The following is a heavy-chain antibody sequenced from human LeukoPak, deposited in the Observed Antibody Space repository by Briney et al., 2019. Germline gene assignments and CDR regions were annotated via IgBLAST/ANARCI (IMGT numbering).Heavy chain of an antibody. CDR1: GFTFSSYW. D-gene: IGHD3-10*01. CDR2: INHSGST. V-gene: IGHV4-34*01. CDR3: ASTDIITMVRGVVDY. J-gene: IGHJ4*02. Sequence: GSLRLSCAASGFTFSSYWMSWIRQPPGKGLEWIGEINHSGSTNYNPSLESRVTISVDTSKNQFSLKLSSVTAADTAVYYCASTDIITMVRGVVDYWGQGTLVTVSS.